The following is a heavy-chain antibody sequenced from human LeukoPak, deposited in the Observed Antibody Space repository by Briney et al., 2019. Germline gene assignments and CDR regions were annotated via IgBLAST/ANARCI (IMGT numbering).Heavy chain of an antibody. J-gene: IGHJ4*02. Sequence: SETLSLTCTVSGGSLNSYFWSWIRQPPGKGLEWSGYIYYTGSTNCNPSLKSRVTISLDTSKNQFSLKLKSVTAADTAVYYCARLLETYEGTRLDHWGQGTLVTVSS. CDR1: GGSLNSYF. CDR2: IYYTGST. V-gene: IGHV4-59*08. D-gene: IGHD3-3*01. CDR3: ARLLETYEGTRLDH.